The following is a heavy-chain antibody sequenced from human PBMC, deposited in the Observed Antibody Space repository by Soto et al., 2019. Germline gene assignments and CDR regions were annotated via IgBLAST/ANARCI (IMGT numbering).Heavy chain of an antibody. CDR3: ARAVRAYFDWLSYNWFDP. J-gene: IGHJ5*02. D-gene: IGHD3-9*01. V-gene: IGHV3-33*01. CDR2: IWYDGSNK. Sequence: QVQLVESGGGVVQPGRSLRLSCAASGFNFSSYGMHWVRQAPGKGLEWVAVIWYDGSNKYYADSVKGRFTISRDNSKNTLYLQMNSRRAEDTAVYYCARAVRAYFDWLSYNWFDPWGQGTLVTVSS. CDR1: GFNFSSYG.